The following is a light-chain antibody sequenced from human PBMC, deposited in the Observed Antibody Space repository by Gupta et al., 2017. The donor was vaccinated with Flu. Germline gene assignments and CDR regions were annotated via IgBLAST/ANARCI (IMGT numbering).Light chain of an antibody. J-gene: IGKJ1*01. Sequence: GERATLSCRASQRVGTFLGWYQQRPGQTPRLLISDASNRATGIPARFSGSGSGTDFTLTISSLEPEDFAVYYCQQRYDWPLTFGQGTKVEI. V-gene: IGKV3-11*01. CDR2: DAS. CDR1: QRVGTF. CDR3: QQRYDWPLT.